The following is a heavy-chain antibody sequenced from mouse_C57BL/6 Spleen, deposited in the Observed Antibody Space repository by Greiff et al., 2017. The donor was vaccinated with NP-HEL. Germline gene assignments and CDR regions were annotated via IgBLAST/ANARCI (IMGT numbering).Heavy chain of an antibody. Sequence: VQLQQSGPELVKPGASVKISCKASGYAFSSSWMNWVKQRPGKGLEWIGRIYPGDGDTNYNGKFKGKATLTADKSSSTAYMQLSSLTSADSAVYFCARSGYYGLYYFDYWGQGTTLTVSS. CDR1: GYAFSSSW. V-gene: IGHV1-82*01. CDR3: ARSGYYGLYYFDY. CDR2: IYPGDGDT. D-gene: IGHD1-2*01. J-gene: IGHJ2*01.